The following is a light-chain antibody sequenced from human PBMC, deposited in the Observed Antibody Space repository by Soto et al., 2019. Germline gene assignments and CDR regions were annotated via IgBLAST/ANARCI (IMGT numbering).Light chain of an antibody. V-gene: IGKV1-12*01. CDR2: AAS. Sequence: IQITQSTSSVPAPVGERFPSTFGASQGISSWLVWYQQKPGKAPKLLIYAASSLQSGVPSRFSGSGSGTDFTLTTSGLQPEHLATYYCQHANRFTWTFGPGTKVDIK. CDR1: QGISSW. J-gene: IGKJ1*01. CDR3: QHANRFTWT.